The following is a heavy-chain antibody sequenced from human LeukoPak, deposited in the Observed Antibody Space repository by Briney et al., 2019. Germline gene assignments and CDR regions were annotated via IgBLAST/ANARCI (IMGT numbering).Heavy chain of an antibody. V-gene: IGHV4-34*01. CDR1: GGSFSGYY. CDR3: ARGRSLWFGELSWFDP. CDR2: INHSGST. J-gene: IGHJ5*02. D-gene: IGHD3-10*01. Sequence: SETLSLTCAVYGGSFSGYYWSWIRQPPGKGLEWIGEINHSGSTNYNPSHKSRVTISVDTSKNQFSLKLSSVTAADTAVYYCARGRSLWFGELSWFDPWGQGTLVTVSS.